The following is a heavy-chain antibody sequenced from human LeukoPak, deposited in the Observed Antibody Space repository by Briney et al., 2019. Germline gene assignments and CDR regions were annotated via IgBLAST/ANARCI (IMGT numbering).Heavy chain of an antibody. CDR2: ISYTGRT. J-gene: IGHJ3*01. CDR1: GGSLSGHY. CDR3: ARLLDTDIIGNPDTFDV. D-gene: IGHD3-22*01. Sequence: LETLSLTCTVSGGSLSGHYWSWIRQPPGKRLEWIGYISYTGRTKYNPSLQSRVTISIDTSKSQFSLKLTSVTSADTAVYSCARLLDTDIIGNPDTFDVWGQGTTVIVSS. V-gene: IGHV4-59*11.